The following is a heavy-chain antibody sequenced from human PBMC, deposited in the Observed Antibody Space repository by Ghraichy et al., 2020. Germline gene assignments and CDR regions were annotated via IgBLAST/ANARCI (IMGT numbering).Heavy chain of an antibody. CDR2: IYSGDNT. D-gene: IGHD6-19*01. CDR3: ASSPGYSSSSDY. V-gene: IGHV3-53*01. CDR1: GFAISSHY. J-gene: IGHJ4*02. Sequence: LSLTCAASGFAISSHYMNWVRQAPGKGLEWVSVIYSGDNTYYADSVRGRFTISRDNSMNTLYLQMNSLRAEDTAVYYCASSPGYSSSSDYWGQGTLVTVSS.